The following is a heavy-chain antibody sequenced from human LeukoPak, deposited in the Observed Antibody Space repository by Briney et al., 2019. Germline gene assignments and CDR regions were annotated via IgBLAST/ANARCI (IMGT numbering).Heavy chain of an antibody. CDR1: GFTVSSNY. J-gene: IGHJ4*02. CDR2: IYSGGST. V-gene: IGHV3-66*01. CDR3: ARDLGSYYGSGSYYDY. Sequence: GGSLRLSCAASGFTVSSNYMSWVRQAPGKGLEWVSVIYSGGSTYYADSVKGRFTISRDNSKNTLYLQMNSLRAEDTAVYYCARDLGSYYGSGSYYDYWGQGTLVTVSS. D-gene: IGHD3-10*01.